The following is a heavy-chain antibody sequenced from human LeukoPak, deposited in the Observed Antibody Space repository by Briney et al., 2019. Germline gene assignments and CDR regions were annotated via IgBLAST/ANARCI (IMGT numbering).Heavy chain of an antibody. V-gene: IGHV4-4*02. CDR3: ARVVAVAGMLGWFDP. D-gene: IGHD6-19*01. Sequence: KTSGTLSLTCAVSGGSISSSHWWSWVRQSPGKGLEWIGEIYHSGRTNYNPSLKSRVTISADKSKNQISLRVSSVTAADTAVYYCARVVAVAGMLGWFDPWGQGTLVTVSS. CDR2: IYHSGRT. J-gene: IGHJ5*02. CDR1: GGSISSSHW.